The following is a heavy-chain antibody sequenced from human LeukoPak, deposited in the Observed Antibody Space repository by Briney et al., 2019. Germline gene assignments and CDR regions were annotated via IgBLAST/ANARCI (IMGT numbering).Heavy chain of an antibody. D-gene: IGHD3-22*01. CDR1: GFTFDDYA. Sequence: PGGSLRLSCAASGFTFDDYAMHWVRQAPGKGLEWVSGISWNSFTIGYADSVKGRFTISRDNAKNSLYLQMNSLRAEDTAVYYCARDGHYDSSGYFDYWGQGTLVTVSS. CDR2: ISWNSFTI. J-gene: IGHJ4*02. CDR3: ARDGHYDSSGYFDY. V-gene: IGHV3-9*01.